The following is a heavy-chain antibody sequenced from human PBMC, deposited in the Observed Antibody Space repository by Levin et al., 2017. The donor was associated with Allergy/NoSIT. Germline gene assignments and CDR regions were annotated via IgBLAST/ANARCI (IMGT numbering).Heavy chain of an antibody. D-gene: IGHD1-14*01. CDR1: CGSLRGSY. CDR2: INHRGST. CDR3: ASRREYNMSWARGTYAMDV. Sequence: SQTLSLPCAVYCGSLRGSYWSWIRQPPGKGLEWIGEINHRGSTNYNPSLKSRVSIFIDTSKNQFSLKLNSVTAADKALYYCASRREYNMSWARGTYAMDVLVHGTTVAVSS. V-gene: IGHV4-34*01. J-gene: IGHJ6*02.